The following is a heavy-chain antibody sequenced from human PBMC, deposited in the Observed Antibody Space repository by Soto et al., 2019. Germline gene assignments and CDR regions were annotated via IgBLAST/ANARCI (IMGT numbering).Heavy chain of an antibody. D-gene: IGHD1-26*01. V-gene: IGHV3-33*01. CDR2: IWYDGSNK. CDR1: GFTFSSYG. Sequence: GGSLRLSCAASGFTFSSYGMHWVRQAPGKGLEWVAVIWYDGSNKYYADSVKGRFTISRDNSKNTLYLQMNSLRAEDTAVYYCARTYGSRSLGPLDYWGQGTLVTVSS. CDR3: ARTYGSRSLGPLDY. J-gene: IGHJ4*02.